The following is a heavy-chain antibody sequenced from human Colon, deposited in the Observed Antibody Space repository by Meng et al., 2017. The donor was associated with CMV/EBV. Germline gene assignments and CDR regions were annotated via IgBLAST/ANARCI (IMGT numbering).Heavy chain of an antibody. CDR3: ANSHVSRFLEWLWHD. CDR2: ISGGGANT. J-gene: IGHJ4*02. D-gene: IGHD3-3*01. V-gene: IGHV3-23*01. CDR1: GFTFTSSA. Sequence: SCKASGFTFTSSAVQWVRQARGQRLEWVSGISGGGANTYYADSVKGRFTISRDNSKNTVYLQMSGLRDDDTAMYYCANSHVSRFLEWLWHDWGQGTLVTVSS.